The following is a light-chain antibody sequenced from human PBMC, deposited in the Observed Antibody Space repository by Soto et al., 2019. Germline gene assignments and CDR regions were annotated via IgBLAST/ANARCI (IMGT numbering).Light chain of an antibody. V-gene: IGKV3-20*01. J-gene: IGKJ5*01. CDR2: GAS. CDR1: QSVSSSY. Sequence: ELVLTQSPGTMSLSPWERATLSCTSSQSVSSSYLAWYQKHPGQAPRLLIYGASSRATGIPDRFSGSGSGTDFTLTISRLEPEDFAVYYCQQYGSSITFGQGTRLEIK. CDR3: QQYGSSIT.